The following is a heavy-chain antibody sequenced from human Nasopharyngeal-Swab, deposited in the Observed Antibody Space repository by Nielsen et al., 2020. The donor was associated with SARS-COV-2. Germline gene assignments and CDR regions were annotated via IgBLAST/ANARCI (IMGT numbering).Heavy chain of an antibody. CDR3: ARDGLDYDFWSAYFMDV. CDR2: ISSSSTYI. Sequence: GESLKISCAASGFTFSTYNMNWVRQAPGKGLEWVSSISSSSTYIYYADSVKGRFTISRDSAQSSLFLQMNSLRAEDTAAYYCARDGLDYDFWSAYFMDVWGRGTTVTVSS. J-gene: IGHJ6*02. D-gene: IGHD3-3*01. V-gene: IGHV3-21*01. CDR1: GFTFSTYN.